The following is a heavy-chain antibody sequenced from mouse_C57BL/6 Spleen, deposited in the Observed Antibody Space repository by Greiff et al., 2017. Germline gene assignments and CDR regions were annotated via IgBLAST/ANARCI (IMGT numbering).Heavy chain of an antibody. D-gene: IGHD1-1*01. CDR2: ISDGGSYT. V-gene: IGHV5-4*01. CDR1: GFTFSSYA. Sequence: VQLKESGGGLVKPGGSLKLSCAASGFTFSSYAMSWVRQTPEKRLEWVATISDGGSYTYYPDNVKGRFTISRDNAKNNLYLQMSHQKSEDTAMYYCARESYKYFDVWGTGTTVTVSS. CDR3: ARESYKYFDV. J-gene: IGHJ1*03.